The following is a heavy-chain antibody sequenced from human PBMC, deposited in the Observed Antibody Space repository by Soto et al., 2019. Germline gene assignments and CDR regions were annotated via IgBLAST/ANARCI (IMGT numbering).Heavy chain of an antibody. J-gene: IGHJ4*02. CDR3: ARGAGVTTSPYFDY. Sequence: QVQLVESGGGVVQPGRSLRLSCAASGFTFSGYGMHWLRQAPGTGLEWVAVIWCDGSNKYYADSVKGRFTISRDNSKNTLKLQMNSLRAEVTAVYYCARGAGVTTSPYFDYWGQGTLVTVSS. CDR2: IWCDGSNK. CDR1: GFTFSGYG. D-gene: IGHD4-17*01. V-gene: IGHV3-33*01.